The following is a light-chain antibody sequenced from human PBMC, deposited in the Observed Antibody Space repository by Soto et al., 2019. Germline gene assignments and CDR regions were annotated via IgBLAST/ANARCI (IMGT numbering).Light chain of an antibody. CDR1: SSNIGSNT. CDR3: AAWADSLNGVV. J-gene: IGLJ2*01. V-gene: IGLV1-44*01. Sequence: QTVVTQPPSASGTPGQRVTISCSGSSSNIGSNTVNWYQQFPGTAPKLLIYSNNQWPSGVPDRFSGSKSGTSASLAISGLQSEDEADYYCAAWADSLNGVVFGGGTKL. CDR2: SNN.